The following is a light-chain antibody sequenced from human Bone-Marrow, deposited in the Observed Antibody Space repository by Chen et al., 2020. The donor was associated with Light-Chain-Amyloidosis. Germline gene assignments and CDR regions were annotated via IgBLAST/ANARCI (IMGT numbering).Light chain of an antibody. CDR3: QVWDRSSDRPV. V-gene: IGLV3-21*02. Sequence: SYVLTQPSSVSVAPGQTATIACGGTNIGSTSVHWYQQTPGQAPLLFVYDDSDRPSGIPARLSGSNSGNTATLTISRVEAGDEADYYCQVWDRSSDRPVFGGGTKLTVL. CDR1: NIGSTS. J-gene: IGLJ3*02. CDR2: DDS.